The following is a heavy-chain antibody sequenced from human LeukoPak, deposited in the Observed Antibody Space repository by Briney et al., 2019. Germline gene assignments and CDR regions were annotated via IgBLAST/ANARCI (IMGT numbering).Heavy chain of an antibody. CDR2: ITGTGGGT. V-gene: IGHV3-23*01. CDR3: AKTMGAIDHDY. CDR1: GLTVNSNY. J-gene: IGHJ4*02. D-gene: IGHD1-26*01. Sequence: GGSLRLSCAASGLTVNSNYMSWVRQAPGKGLEWVSTITGTGGGTYYADSIKGRFTFSRDNSRNTLYLQMNSLRAEDTAVYYCAKTMGAIDHDYWGQGTLVTVSS.